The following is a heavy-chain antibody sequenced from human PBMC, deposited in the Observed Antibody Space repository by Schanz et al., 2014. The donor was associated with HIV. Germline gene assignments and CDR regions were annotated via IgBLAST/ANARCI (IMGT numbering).Heavy chain of an antibody. Sequence: VQLVESGGGVVQPRRSLRLSCAASGFTFSDYAMSWVRQAPRKGLEWVARSRVKSDSYATEYAASVTGRFTISRDDSKNSVYLQMNSLNIEDTAVYYCRGYRFYYGVDFWGQGTTVTVS. CDR3: RGYRFYYGVDF. CDR1: GFTFSDYA. V-gene: IGHV3-72*01. J-gene: IGHJ6*02. CDR2: SRVKSDSYAT. D-gene: IGHD5-18*01.